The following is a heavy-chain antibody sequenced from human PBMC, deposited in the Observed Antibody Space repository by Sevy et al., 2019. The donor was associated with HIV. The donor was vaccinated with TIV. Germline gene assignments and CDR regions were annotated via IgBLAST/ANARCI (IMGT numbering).Heavy chain of an antibody. CDR3: AGENAWGRGYS. CDR1: GGSITSLY. Sequence: SETLSLTCTVSGGSITSLYWKWIRQPPGKGLEWIANIYYNGHINYNPSLKSRVTLSLDTSKNQFSLRLSSVSAADTAMYYCAGENAWGRGYSWGQGTLVTVSS. V-gene: IGHV4-59*08. J-gene: IGHJ4*02. D-gene: IGHD1-26*01. CDR2: IYYNGHI.